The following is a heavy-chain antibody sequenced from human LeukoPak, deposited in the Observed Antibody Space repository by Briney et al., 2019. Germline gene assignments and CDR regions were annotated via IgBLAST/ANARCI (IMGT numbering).Heavy chain of an antibody. CDR2: IRSKAYGGTT. J-gene: IGHJ6*03. CDR1: GFTFGDHA. V-gene: IGHV3-49*04. Sequence: GRSLRLSCTASGFTFGDHAMSWVRQVPGKGREGVGFIRSKAYGGTTEYAASVKGRFTISRDDSKSIAYLQMNSLKTEDTAVYYCTLRYDYYYRDVWGKGTTVTVSS. CDR3: TLRYDYYYRDV.